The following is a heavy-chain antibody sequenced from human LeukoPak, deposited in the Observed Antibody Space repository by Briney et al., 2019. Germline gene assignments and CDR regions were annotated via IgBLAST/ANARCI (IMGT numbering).Heavy chain of an antibody. J-gene: IGHJ4*02. Sequence: PGGSLRLSCAASGFTFSSYAMGWVRQAPGKGLEWVASISGTGSGTYYADSVKGRFTISRGNSKNEMYLQMNSLRAEDTAVYYCVKDFGNRVATVDCWGQGTLVTVSS. CDR3: VKDFGNRVATVDC. CDR1: GFTFSSYA. D-gene: IGHD5-12*01. CDR2: ISGTGSGT. V-gene: IGHV3-23*01.